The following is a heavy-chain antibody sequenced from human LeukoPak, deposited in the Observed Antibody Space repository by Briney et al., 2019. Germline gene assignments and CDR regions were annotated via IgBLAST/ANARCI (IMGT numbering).Heavy chain of an antibody. V-gene: IGHV1-46*04. CDR1: GYTFTGYY. J-gene: IGHJ4*02. Sequence: GASVKVSCKASGYTFTGYYIHWVRQAPGQGLEWMGIINPSDLSTTYAQTLSDRVSMTRDTSTTTVSMELSTLRYEDTAVYYCARGGYDIMTGKPSWIDFWGQGTLVTVSS. CDR3: ARGGYDIMTGKPSWIDF. CDR2: INPSDLST. D-gene: IGHD3-9*01.